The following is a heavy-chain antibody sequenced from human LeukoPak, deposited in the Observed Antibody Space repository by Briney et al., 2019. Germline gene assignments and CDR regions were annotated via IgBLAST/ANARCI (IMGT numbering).Heavy chain of an antibody. CDR3: AKGAYSYPNYFDY. CDR1: GFTFSSYW. Sequence: GGSLRLSCAASGFTFSSYWMHWVRQAPGKGLVWVSRINSDGSSTSYADSVKGRFTISRDNSKNTLYLQMNSLRAEDTAVYYCAKGAYSYPNYFDYWGQGTLVTVSS. V-gene: IGHV3-74*01. D-gene: IGHD5-18*01. CDR2: INSDGSST. J-gene: IGHJ4*02.